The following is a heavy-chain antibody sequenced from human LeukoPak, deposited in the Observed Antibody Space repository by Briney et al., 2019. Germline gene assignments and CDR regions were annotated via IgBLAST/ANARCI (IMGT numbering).Heavy chain of an antibody. CDR1: GFTFTSHG. CDR2: IWYEGSDK. J-gene: IGHJ4*02. Sequence: GGSLRLSCSASGFTFTSHGMHWVRQALGTGLEWVAVIWYEGSDKYYTDSVKGRFTISRDNSRNTLYLQMNSLRVEDTAIYYCARDITSHYFDYCGQGALVTVSS. D-gene: IGHD1-14*01. V-gene: IGHV3-33*01. CDR3: ARDITSHYFDY.